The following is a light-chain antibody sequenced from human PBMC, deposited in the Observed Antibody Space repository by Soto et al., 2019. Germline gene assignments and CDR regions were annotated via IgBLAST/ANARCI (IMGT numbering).Light chain of an antibody. V-gene: IGKV1-39*01. CDR1: QSISIY. CDR2: ASS. J-gene: IGKJ1*01. Sequence: DIQMKQSPSSLSAPVGDRVTITCRTSQSISIYLNWYQQIPGKAPKLLIYASSNLHTGVPSRFSGSASGTDFTLTIISLQPEDAATYYRQQTYSNPRTFGHGTKVEIK. CDR3: QQTYSNPRT.